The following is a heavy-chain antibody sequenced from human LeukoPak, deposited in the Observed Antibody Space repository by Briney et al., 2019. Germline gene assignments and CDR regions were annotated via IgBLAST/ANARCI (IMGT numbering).Heavy chain of an antibody. CDR2: IIPILGIA. V-gene: IGHV1-69*04. CDR1: GGTFISYA. J-gene: IGHJ3*02. Sequence: ASVKVSFKASGGTFISYAISWVRQAPGQGLEWMVRIIPILGIANYAQKFQGRVTITADKSTSTAYMELSSLRSEDTAVYYCAREPGIVVVPAAPGLTGRGGPWAFDIWGQGTMVTVSS. D-gene: IGHD2-2*01. CDR3: AREPGIVVVPAAPGLTGRGGPWAFDI.